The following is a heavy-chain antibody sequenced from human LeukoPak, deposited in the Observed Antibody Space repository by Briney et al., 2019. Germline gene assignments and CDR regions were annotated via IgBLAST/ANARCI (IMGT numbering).Heavy chain of an antibody. Sequence: PGGSLRLSCAASGFTFSSYEMNWVRQAPGKGLEWVSYISSSGSTIYYADSVKGRFTISRDNAKNSLYLQMNSLRAEDTAVYYCARDGWFLDPWDYYYYMDVWGKGTTVTVSS. V-gene: IGHV3-48*03. CDR3: ARDGWFLDPWDYYYYMDV. D-gene: IGHD3/OR15-3a*01. CDR1: GFTFSSYE. J-gene: IGHJ6*03. CDR2: ISSSGSTI.